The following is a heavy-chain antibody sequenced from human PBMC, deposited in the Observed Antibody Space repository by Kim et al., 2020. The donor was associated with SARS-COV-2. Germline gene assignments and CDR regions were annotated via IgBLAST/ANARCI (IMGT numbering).Heavy chain of an antibody. V-gene: IGHV1-3*01. CDR1: GYTFTSYA. D-gene: IGHD3-10*01. J-gene: IGHJ4*02. Sequence: ASVKVSCKASGYTFTSYAMHWVRQAPGQRLEWMGWINAGNGNTKYSQKFQGRVTITRDTSASTAYMELSSLRSEDTAVYYCARDPPRYISGSYYTFYWGQGTLVTVSS. CDR2: INAGNGNT. CDR3: ARDPPRYISGSYYTFY.